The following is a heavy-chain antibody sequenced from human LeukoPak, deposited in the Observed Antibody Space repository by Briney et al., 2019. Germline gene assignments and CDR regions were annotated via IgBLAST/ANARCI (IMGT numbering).Heavy chain of an antibody. D-gene: IGHD1-26*01. CDR3: ARGRVGAITFDY. V-gene: IGHV1-2*06. J-gene: IGHJ4*02. CDR2: TNPNSGGT. Sequence: ASVKVSCKASGYTFTGYYMHWVRQAPGQGLEWVGRTNPNSGGTNYAQKFQGRVTMTRDTSISTAYMELSRLRSDDTAVYYCARGRVGAITFDYWGQGTLVTVSS. CDR1: GYTFTGYY.